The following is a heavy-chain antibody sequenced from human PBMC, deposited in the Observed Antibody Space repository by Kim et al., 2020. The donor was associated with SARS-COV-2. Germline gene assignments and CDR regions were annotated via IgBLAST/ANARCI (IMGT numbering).Heavy chain of an antibody. CDR2: ISDSGRTR. Sequence: GGSLRLSCTASGFTFSDNYMGWIRQAPGTGLEWISYISDSGRTRYYAYSVKGRFTISRDNVKKSLYLQMNSLRVDDTAVYYCARDPDVLRFVEPGLRGGFFDYWGPGTLVTVSS. CDR1: GFTFSDNY. J-gene: IGHJ4*02. CDR3: ARDPDVLRFVEPGLRGGFFDY. D-gene: IGHD3-3*01. V-gene: IGHV3-11*01.